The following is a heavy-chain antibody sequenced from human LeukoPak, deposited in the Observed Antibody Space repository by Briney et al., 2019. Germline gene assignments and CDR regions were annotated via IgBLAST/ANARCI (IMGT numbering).Heavy chain of an antibody. J-gene: IGHJ5*02. CDR1: GYTFTGYY. CDR3: AGSYGDYGFYNWFDP. Sequence: ASVKVSCKASGYTFTGYYMHWVRQAPGQGLEWMGWINPNSGGTNYAQKFQGRVTMTRDTSINTAYMELSRLRSDDTAVYYCAGSYGDYGFYNWFDPWGQGTLVTVSS. V-gene: IGHV1-2*02. CDR2: INPNSGGT. D-gene: IGHD4-17*01.